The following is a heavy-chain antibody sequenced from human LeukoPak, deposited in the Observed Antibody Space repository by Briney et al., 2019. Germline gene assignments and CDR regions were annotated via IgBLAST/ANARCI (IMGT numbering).Heavy chain of an antibody. J-gene: IGHJ3*02. CDR3: VRDRTVGSGKNAFGM. CDR2: IVGSGETI. D-gene: IGHD3-10*01. Sequence: GGSLRLSCGASGFTFSSYETTWVRQAPGKGLEWVSYIVGSGETIYHADSVKGRFTISRDNAKNSLYLQMNSLRAEDTAVYYCVRDRTVGSGKNAFGMWGQGTMVTVSS. CDR1: GFTFSSYE. V-gene: IGHV3-48*03.